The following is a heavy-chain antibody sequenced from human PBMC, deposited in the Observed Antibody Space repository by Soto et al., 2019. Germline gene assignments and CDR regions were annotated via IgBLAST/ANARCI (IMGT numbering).Heavy chain of an antibody. CDR2: IYHSGST. V-gene: IGHV4-30-2*01. CDR1: GGSISSGDYS. Sequence: SETLSLTCAVSGGSISSGDYSWNWIRQPPGKGLEWIGYIYHSGSTYYNPSLKSRVTISVDRSKNQFSLKLSSVTAADTAVYYCAREGYCTNGVCYGVPIDYWGQGTLVTVSS. CDR3: AREGYCTNGVCYGVPIDY. J-gene: IGHJ4*02. D-gene: IGHD2-8*01.